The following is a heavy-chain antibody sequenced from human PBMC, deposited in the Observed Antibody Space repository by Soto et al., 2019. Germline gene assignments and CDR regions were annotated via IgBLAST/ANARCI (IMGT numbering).Heavy chain of an antibody. V-gene: IGHV4-59*08. Sequence: QVQLQESGPGLVKPSETLSLTCTVSGGSISSYFWSWIRQPPGKGLEWIGEIYKSGSTDYNPSLKSRFTISADTSKNQFSLRLSSVTAADTAVYYCARRSSSWYGFAIWGQGTMVTVSS. CDR2: IYKSGST. J-gene: IGHJ3*02. CDR3: ARRSSSWYGFAI. D-gene: IGHD6-13*01. CDR1: GGSISSYF.